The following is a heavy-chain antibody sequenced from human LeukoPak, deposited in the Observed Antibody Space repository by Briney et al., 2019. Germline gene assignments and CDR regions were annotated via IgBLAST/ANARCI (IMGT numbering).Heavy chain of an antibody. V-gene: IGHV3-23*01. CDR3: AKEDYYYDSSGYYYPAFDI. Sequence: QPGGSLRLSCAASGFTFSSYAMSWVRQAPGKGLEWVSAISGSGGSTYYADSVKGRYTISRDNSKTTLYLQMNSLRAEDTAVYYCAKEDYYYDSSGYYYPAFDIWGQGTMVTVSS. CDR1: GFTFSSYA. CDR2: ISGSGGST. D-gene: IGHD3-22*01. J-gene: IGHJ3*02.